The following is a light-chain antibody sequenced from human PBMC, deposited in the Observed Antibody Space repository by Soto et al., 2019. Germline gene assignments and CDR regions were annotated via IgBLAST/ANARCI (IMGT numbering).Light chain of an antibody. CDR1: QGVNGNY. V-gene: IGKV3-20*01. CDR2: VAS. CDR3: QQYASFPRT. J-gene: IGKJ1*01. Sequence: EIVLTQSPATLSLSPGERATLSCRASQGVNGNYLAWYQQRPGQAPRLLMYVASNRAPGVPDTFSGSGSGTDFTLTISRLEPEDFAVYYCQQYASFPRTVGQGTRVHIK.